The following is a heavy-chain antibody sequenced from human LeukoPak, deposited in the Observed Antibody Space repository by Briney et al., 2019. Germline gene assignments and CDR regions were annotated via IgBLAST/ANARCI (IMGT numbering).Heavy chain of an antibody. Sequence: GGSLRLSCAASGFTFSSYSMNWVRQAPGKGLEWVSSISSSSSYIYYADSVKGRFTISRDNAKNSLYLQMNSLGAEDTAVYYCARDLPRSGYDYYYYYGMDVWGQGTTVTVSS. CDR2: ISSSSSYI. J-gene: IGHJ6*02. D-gene: IGHD5-12*01. CDR1: GFTFSSYS. V-gene: IGHV3-21*01. CDR3: ARDLPRSGYDYYYYYGMDV.